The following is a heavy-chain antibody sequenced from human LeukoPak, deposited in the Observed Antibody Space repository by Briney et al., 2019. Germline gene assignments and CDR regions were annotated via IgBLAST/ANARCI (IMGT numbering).Heavy chain of an antibody. D-gene: IGHD5-18*01. V-gene: IGHV4-59*01. CDR3: ARDKRHSYGLYFAH. CDR1: GDSISTYH. Sequence: SETLSLTCSVSGDSISTYHWNWVRERPGKGLEWIGYMQSSGNSNYNPSLKSRVFMSVDTSKNQFVLNLMSVTAADTAVYYCARDKRHSYGLYFAHWGQGMLVSVSS. J-gene: IGHJ4*02. CDR2: MQSSGNS.